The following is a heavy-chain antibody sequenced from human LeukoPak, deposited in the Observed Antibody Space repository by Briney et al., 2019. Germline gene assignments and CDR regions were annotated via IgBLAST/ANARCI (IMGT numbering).Heavy chain of an antibody. Sequence: SETLSLTFTVSGASISSGSYYWSWIRQPAGKGLEWFGRIYTSGSTNYNPSLKSRVTISVDRPKNQFSLKLSSVTAADTAVYYCARRTKSGYDPRRTPFDYWGQGTLVTVSS. CDR2: IYTSGST. J-gene: IGHJ4*02. D-gene: IGHD5-12*01. CDR3: ARRTKSGYDPRRTPFDY. V-gene: IGHV4-61*02. CDR1: GASISSGSYY.